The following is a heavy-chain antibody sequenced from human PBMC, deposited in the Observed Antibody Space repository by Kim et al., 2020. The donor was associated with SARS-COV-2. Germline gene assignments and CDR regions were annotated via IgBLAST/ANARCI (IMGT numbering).Heavy chain of an antibody. CDR1: GYTFTSYA. J-gene: IGHJ6*02. CDR3: AREFSGRGSSTSWEYYYGMDV. D-gene: IGHD2-2*01. V-gene: IGHV1-3*01. CDR2: INAGNGNT. Sequence: ASVKVSCKASGYTFTSYAMHWVRQAPGQRLEWMGWINAGNGNTKYSQKFQGRVTITRDTSASTAYMELSSLRSEDTAVYYCAREFSGRGSSTSWEYYYGMDVWGQGTTVTVSS.